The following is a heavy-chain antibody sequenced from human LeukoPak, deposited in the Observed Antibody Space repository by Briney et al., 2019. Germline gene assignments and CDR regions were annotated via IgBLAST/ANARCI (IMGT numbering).Heavy chain of an antibody. CDR3: VTHNWND. V-gene: IGHV3-66*04. CDR2: IYSDANT. J-gene: IGHJ4*02. D-gene: IGHD1-20*01. Sequence: GGSLRLSCAASGFTFSSYAMHWVRQAPGKGLEWVSVIYSDANTYYADSVKGRFTISRDNSKNTLYFQMNSLRVEDTAVYYCVTHNWNDWGQGTLVTVSS. CDR1: GFTFSSYA.